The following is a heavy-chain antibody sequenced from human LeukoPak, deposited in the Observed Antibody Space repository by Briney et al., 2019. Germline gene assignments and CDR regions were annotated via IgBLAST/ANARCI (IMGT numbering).Heavy chain of an antibody. CDR1: GFTFSSYA. Sequence: GGSLRLSCAASGFTFSSYAMSWVRQAPGKGLEWVSAISGSGGSTYYADSVKGRFTISRDNSKNTLYLQMNSLRAEDTAVYYCARDYPLIVHIAVAGDPTFSWFDPWGQGTLVTVSS. CDR3: ARDYPLIVHIAVAGDPTFSWFDP. D-gene: IGHD6-19*01. J-gene: IGHJ5*02. V-gene: IGHV3-23*01. CDR2: ISGSGGST.